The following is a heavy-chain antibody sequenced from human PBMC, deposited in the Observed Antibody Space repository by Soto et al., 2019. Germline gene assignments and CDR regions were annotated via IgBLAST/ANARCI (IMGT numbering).Heavy chain of an antibody. CDR2: NNHSGST. CDR3: ARCLCRCCSSTRCYPHDAFDV. CDR1: GGSFSVYY. J-gene: IGHJ3*01. Sequence: SETLSLSCAAYGGSFSVYYWSRTRQPPRKRLEWIGENNHSGSTNYNPYLKRRATKTVDTSKNQFSLKPSSVTAADTAVYYCARCLCRCCSSTRCYPHDAFDVWGHGTMVTVS. D-gene: IGHD2-2*01. V-gene: IGHV4-34*01.